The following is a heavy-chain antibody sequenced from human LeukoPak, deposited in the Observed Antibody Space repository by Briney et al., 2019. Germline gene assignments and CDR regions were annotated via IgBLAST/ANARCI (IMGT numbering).Heavy chain of an antibody. J-gene: IGHJ3*02. CDR1: GDSVSSNSAA. CDR3: ARGITGTTRLTIDAFDI. D-gene: IGHD1-7*01. Sequence: SQTLSLTCAISGDSVSSNSAAWNWIRQSPSRGLEWLGRTYYRSKWYNDYAVSVKSRITINPDTSKNQFSLQLNSVTPEDTAVYYCARGITGTTRLTIDAFDIWGQGTMVTVS. V-gene: IGHV6-1*01. CDR2: TYYRSKWYN.